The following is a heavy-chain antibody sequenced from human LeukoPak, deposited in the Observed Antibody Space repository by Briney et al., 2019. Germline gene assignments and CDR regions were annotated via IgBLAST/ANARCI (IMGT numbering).Heavy chain of an antibody. CDR2: ITWNGGST. CDR1: DFSFSDSW. Sequence: GGSLRLSCAASDFSFSDSWMDWVRQAPGKGLEWVSGITWNGGSTGYADSVKGRFTISRDNAKNSLYLQMNSLRAEDTAFYYCARDPGDILVAGTFDYWGQGTLVTVSS. J-gene: IGHJ4*02. V-gene: IGHV3-20*04. D-gene: IGHD6-19*01. CDR3: ARDPGDILVAGTFDY.